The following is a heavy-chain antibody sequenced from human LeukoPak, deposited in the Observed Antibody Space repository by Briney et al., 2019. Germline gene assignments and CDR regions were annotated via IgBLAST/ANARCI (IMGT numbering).Heavy chain of an antibody. D-gene: IGHD3-22*01. CDR2: IYTSGST. Sequence: SETLSLTCTVSGGSISSGSYDWSWIRQPAGKGLEWIGRIYTSGSTNYNPSLKSRVTISVDTSKNQFSLKLSSVTAADTAVYYCARDPIVVVITGGAFDIWGQGTMVTVSS. CDR3: ARDPIVVVITGGAFDI. CDR1: GGSISSGSYD. J-gene: IGHJ3*02. V-gene: IGHV4-61*02.